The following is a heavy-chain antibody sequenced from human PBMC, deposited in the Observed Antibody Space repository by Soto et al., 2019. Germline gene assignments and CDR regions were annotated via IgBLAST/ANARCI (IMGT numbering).Heavy chain of an antibody. CDR2: IIPIFGTA. Sequence: AVKVSCKASGGTFSSYAISWVRQAPGQGXEWMGGIIPIFGTANYAQKFQGRVTITADESTSTAYMELSSLRSEDTAVYYCARVVVPAARSYYYYYGMDVWGQGTTVTVSS. D-gene: IGHD2-2*01. V-gene: IGHV1-69*13. CDR1: GGTFSSYA. CDR3: ARVVVPAARSYYYYYGMDV. J-gene: IGHJ6*02.